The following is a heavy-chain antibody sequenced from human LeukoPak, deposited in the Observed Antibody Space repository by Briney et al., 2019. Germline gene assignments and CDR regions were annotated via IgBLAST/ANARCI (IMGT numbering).Heavy chain of an antibody. J-gene: IGHJ4*02. CDR2: IYCIGTT. V-gene: IGHV4-59*08. D-gene: IGHD7-27*01. Sequence: SETLSLTCTVSGGSFTSNYWNWIRQPPGKGLEWIGYIYCIGTTNYNPSLKSRVTISVDTSKNQFSLRLSSVTAADTAVYYCARRGNWGFFDYWGQGTLVSVSS. CDR1: GGSFTSNY. CDR3: ARRGNWGFFDY.